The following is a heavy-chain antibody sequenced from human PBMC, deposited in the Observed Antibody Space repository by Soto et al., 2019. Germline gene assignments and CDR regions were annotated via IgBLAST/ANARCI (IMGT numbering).Heavy chain of an antibody. Sequence: LGESLKISCKGSGYSFTSYWISWVRQMPGKGLEWMGRIDPSDSYTNYSPSFQGHVTISADKSISTAYLQWSSLKASDTAMYYCARQGIAVAGTPYYYYGMDVWGQGTTVIVSS. CDR1: GYSFTSYW. CDR3: ARQGIAVAGTPYYYYGMDV. CDR2: IDPSDSYT. V-gene: IGHV5-10-1*01. J-gene: IGHJ6*02. D-gene: IGHD6-19*01.